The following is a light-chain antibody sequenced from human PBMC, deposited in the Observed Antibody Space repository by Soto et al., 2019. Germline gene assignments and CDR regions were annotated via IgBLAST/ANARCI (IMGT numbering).Light chain of an antibody. V-gene: IGLV2-14*01. CDR1: SSDVGTYNY. CDR3: ISYTSSTTYV. J-gene: IGLJ1*01. CDR2: GVN. Sequence: SVLAQPASVSGSPGQSITISCTGTSSDVGTYNYISWYQQHPGKAPKLIISGVNYLPSGVSHRFSGSKSGNTASLTISGLQAEDEADYYCISYTSSTTYVFGTGTKVTVL.